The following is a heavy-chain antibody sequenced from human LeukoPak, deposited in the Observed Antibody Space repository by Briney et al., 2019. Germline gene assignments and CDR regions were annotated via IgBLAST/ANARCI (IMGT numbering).Heavy chain of an antibody. D-gene: IGHD1-1*01. J-gene: IGHJ3*02. V-gene: IGHV3-23*01. CDR2: ISGGGGGT. CDR1: GFIFSNYA. Sequence: GGSLRLSCAASGFIFSNYAMSWVRQAPGKGPEWVSGISGGGGGTYYADSLRGRFTISRDNSKSTLYLQMNGLRAEDTAIFYCAKSLFTSATGTGRAFHIWGQGTRVTVSS. CDR3: AKSLFTSATGTGRAFHI.